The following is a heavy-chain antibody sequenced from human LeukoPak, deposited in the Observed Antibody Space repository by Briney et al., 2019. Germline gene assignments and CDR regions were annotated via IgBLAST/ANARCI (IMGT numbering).Heavy chain of an antibody. Sequence: PQTLSLSCTVSGGSLSSISYYWGWIRQPPGKGLEWIGSIYYRGSTYYNPSPKSRVTLSVDTSKNPFSLKPCALTAADTAVYFCASQRRGLSIVVVPAAIVNDAFDIWGQRTIVTVAS. CDR3: ASQRRGLSIVVVPAAIVNDAFDI. J-gene: IGHJ3*02. V-gene: IGHV4-39*01. CDR1: GGSLSSISYY. CDR2: IYYRGST. D-gene: IGHD2-2*01.